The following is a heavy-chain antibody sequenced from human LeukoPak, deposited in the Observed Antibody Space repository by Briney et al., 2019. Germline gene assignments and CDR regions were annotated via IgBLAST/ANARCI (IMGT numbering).Heavy chain of an antibody. CDR1: GFTFNNYP. CDR3: ARGDNDYGGNPDAFDI. Sequence: PGGSLRLSCAGSGFTFNNYPISWVRQTPGKGLEWVSAITGGAADSTYYADSVKGRFTISRDNSKNTLYLQMNSLRAEDTAVYYCARGDNDYGGNPDAFDIWGQGTMVTVSS. D-gene: IGHD4-23*01. CDR2: ITGGAADST. V-gene: IGHV3-23*01. J-gene: IGHJ3*02.